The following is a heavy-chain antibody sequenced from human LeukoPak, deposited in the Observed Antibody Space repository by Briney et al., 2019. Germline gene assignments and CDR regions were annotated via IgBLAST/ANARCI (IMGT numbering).Heavy chain of an antibody. CDR1: GYTFTSYA. CDR2: INAGNGNT. V-gene: IGHV1-3*01. CDR3: TRPSLWFGELSTFDF. D-gene: IGHD3-10*01. Sequence: ASVKVSCKASGYTFTSYAMHWVRQAPGQRLEWMGWINAGNGNTKYSQKFQGRFTITRDTSASTAYMELSGLRSEDTAVYYCTRPSLWFGELSTFDFWGQGTLVAVSS. J-gene: IGHJ4*02.